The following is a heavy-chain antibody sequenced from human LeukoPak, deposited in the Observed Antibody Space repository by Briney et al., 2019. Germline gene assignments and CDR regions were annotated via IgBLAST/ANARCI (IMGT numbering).Heavy chain of an antibody. V-gene: IGHV4-31*03. CDR2: ISYSGST. Sequence: SETLSLTCTVSGGSISSGGYYWRWIRQHPGKGLEWIGYISYSGSTYYNPSLKSRVTISVDTSKNQFSLKLSSVTAADTAVYYCAREVSGNFDYWGQGTLVTVSS. CDR1: GGSISSGGYY. CDR3: AREVSGNFDY. J-gene: IGHJ4*02.